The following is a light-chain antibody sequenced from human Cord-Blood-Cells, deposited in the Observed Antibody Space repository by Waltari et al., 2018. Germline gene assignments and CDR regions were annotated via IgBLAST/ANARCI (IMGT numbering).Light chain of an antibody. CDR2: DVS. V-gene: IGLV2-11*01. CDR1: RSDVRGYNY. Sequence: QSALSQPRSVSGSPGPSVTISCTGTRSDVRGYNYVPWYQQHPGKAPKLMIYDVSKRPSGVPDRFSGSKSGNTASLTISGLQAEDEADYYCCSYAGSYTFEVFGTGTKVTVL. J-gene: IGLJ1*01. CDR3: CSYAGSYTFEV.